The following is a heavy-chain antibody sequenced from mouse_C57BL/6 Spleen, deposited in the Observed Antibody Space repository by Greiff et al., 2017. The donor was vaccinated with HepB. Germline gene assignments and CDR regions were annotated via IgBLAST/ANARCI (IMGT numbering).Heavy chain of an antibody. CDR1: GFTFSSYA. J-gene: IGHJ3*01. CDR3: ARGANWVAY. Sequence: EVQLVESGGGLVKPGGSLKLSCAASGFTFSSYAMSWVRQTPEKRLEWVATISDGGSYTYYPDNVKGRFTISRDNAKNNLYLQMSHLKSEDTAMYYCARGANWVAYWGQGTLVTVSA. D-gene: IGHD1-1*01. V-gene: IGHV5-4*01. CDR2: ISDGGSYT.